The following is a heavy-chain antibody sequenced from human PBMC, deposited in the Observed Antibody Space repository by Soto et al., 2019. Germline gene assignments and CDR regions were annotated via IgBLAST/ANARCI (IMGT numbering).Heavy chain of an antibody. D-gene: IGHD2-8*01. CDR3: ARLIGNSWLDS. CDR1: GDSVSTNSAT. CDR2: TYYRSKWYN. Sequence: QTLSLTCAISGDSVSTNSATRDWIRQSPSRGLEWLGRTYYRSKWYNDYAVSVKGRITINPDTSNNQFSLQLNSVTPDDTAVYYSARLIGNSWLDSWGQGTLVTVS. J-gene: IGHJ5*01. V-gene: IGHV6-1*01.